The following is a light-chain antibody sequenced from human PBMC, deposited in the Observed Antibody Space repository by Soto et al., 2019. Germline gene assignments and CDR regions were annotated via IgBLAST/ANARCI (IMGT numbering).Light chain of an antibody. CDR3: CSYAGSITYVV. J-gene: IGLJ2*01. CDR1: SSDVGTYNL. CDR2: EVS. V-gene: IGLV2-23*02. Sequence: QSALTQPASVSESPGHSITISCTGTSSDVGTYNLVSWYQQYPGKAPKLMIYEVSKRPSGVSNRFSGSKSGNTASLTISGLQAEDEADYYCCSYAGSITYVVFGGGTQLTVL.